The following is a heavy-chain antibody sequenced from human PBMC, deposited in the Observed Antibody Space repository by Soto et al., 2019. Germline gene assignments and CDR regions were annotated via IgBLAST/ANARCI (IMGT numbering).Heavy chain of an antibody. CDR2: YSGFT. D-gene: IGHD4-17*01. V-gene: IGHV4-59*01. Sequence: PSETLSLTCTVSGGSLTTYQWSWLRPPPGKGLEWIGGYSGFTDYNPSLESRATISVDHSKNQFSLTLRSVTAADTAVYYCARDYGDYSFFFDYWGQGTLVTV. J-gene: IGHJ4*02. CDR1: GGSLTTYQ. CDR3: ARDYGDYSFFFDY.